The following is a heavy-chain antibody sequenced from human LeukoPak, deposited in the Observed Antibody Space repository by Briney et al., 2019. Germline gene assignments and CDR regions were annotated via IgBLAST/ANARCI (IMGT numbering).Heavy chain of an antibody. V-gene: IGHV3-73*01. D-gene: IGHD3-10*01. Sequence: GGSLRLSCAASGFTFSGCAMHWVRQASGKGLEGVGRIRSKANSYATAYAASVKGRFTISRDDSKNTAYLQRHSLKTEDTAVYYCTRHLLWFGELEHYYYYMDVWGKGTTVTVSS. CDR1: GFTFSGCA. CDR2: IRSKANSYAT. CDR3: TRHLLWFGELEHYYYYMDV. J-gene: IGHJ6*03.